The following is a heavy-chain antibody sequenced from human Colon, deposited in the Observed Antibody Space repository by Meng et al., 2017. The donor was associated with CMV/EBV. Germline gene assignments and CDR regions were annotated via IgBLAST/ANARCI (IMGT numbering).Heavy chain of an antibody. D-gene: IGHD2-2*01. CDR2: IYWDDDK. CDR3: AHKSLPAAFFDY. V-gene: IGHV2-5*02. CDR1: GFSPNTYEGG. J-gene: IGHJ4*02. Sequence: TTFKESCHTLMKTTQPLTLTCTFSGFSPNTYEGGVGWFRQPPGKAPEWLALIYWDDDKRYRSSLGNRLTLTHDASKNQVVLTMTDMDPVDTATYYCAHKSLPAAFFDYWSQGTLVTVSS.